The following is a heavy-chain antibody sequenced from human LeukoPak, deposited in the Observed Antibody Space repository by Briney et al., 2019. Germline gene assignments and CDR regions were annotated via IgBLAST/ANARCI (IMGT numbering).Heavy chain of an antibody. Sequence: GGSLRLSCAASGFTFSSYWMHWVRQAPGKGLVWVSRINSDGSSTSYADSVKGRFTISRDNAKNTLYPQMNSLRAEDTAVYYCAREPLIYYYDSSGTFDPWGQGTLVTVSS. J-gene: IGHJ5*02. D-gene: IGHD3-22*01. CDR3: AREPLIYYYDSSGTFDP. V-gene: IGHV3-74*01. CDR1: GFTFSSYW. CDR2: INSDGSST.